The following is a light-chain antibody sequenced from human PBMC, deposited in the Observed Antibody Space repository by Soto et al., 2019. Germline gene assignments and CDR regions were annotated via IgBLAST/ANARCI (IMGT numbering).Light chain of an antibody. CDR3: QQYDTNWT. V-gene: IGKV1-5*01. J-gene: IGKJ1*01. Sequence: DIQMTQSPSTLTASVGDRAIITCRASQRVARCLAWYQQKPGKAPKVLISGASNLESGVPSRFSGSGFGTQFTLTISSLQPDDSATYYCQQYDTNWTFGQGTKVEI. CDR2: GAS. CDR1: QRVARC.